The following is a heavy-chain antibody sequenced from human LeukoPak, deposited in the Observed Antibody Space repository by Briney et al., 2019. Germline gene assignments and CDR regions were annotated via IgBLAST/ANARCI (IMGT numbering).Heavy chain of an antibody. CDR1: GFTFSSYN. Sequence: GGSLRLSCAASGFTFSSYNMNWVRQAPGKGLEWVSSITSSSSYIYYADSVKGRFTISRDNAKNSLYLQMNSLRVEDTAVYYCASRIVGTPDYFDYWGQGTLVTVSS. J-gene: IGHJ4*02. CDR3: ASRIVGTPDYFDY. CDR2: ITSSSSYI. V-gene: IGHV3-21*01. D-gene: IGHD1-26*01.